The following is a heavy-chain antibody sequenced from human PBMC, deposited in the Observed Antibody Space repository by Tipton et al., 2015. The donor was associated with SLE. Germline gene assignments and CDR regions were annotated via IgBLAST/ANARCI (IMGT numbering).Heavy chain of an antibody. Sequence: TLSLTCTVSGASIESGFYYWTWIRQPAGKGLEWIGRIHFTGSTNYNPSLESRVTMSFDRSKNLFSLSLSSVTAADTALYYCASIRYYYDSSGYYSPFDYWGQGTLVTVSS. CDR1: GASIESGFYY. CDR2: IHFTGST. V-gene: IGHV4-61*02. J-gene: IGHJ4*02. D-gene: IGHD3-22*01. CDR3: ASIRYYYDSSGYYSPFDY.